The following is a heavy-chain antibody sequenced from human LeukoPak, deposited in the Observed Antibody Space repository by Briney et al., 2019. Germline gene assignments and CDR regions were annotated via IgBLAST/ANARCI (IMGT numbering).Heavy chain of an antibody. CDR2: ISWNSGSI. Sequence: GGSLRLSCAASGFTFSSSAMSWVRQAPGKGLEWVSGISWNSGSIGYADSVKGRFTISRDNAKNSLYLQMNSLRAEDTALYYCARDLRYYFDSSGSDAFDIWGQGTMVTVSS. V-gene: IGHV3-20*04. CDR3: ARDLRYYFDSSGSDAFDI. D-gene: IGHD3-22*01. J-gene: IGHJ3*02. CDR1: GFTFSSSA.